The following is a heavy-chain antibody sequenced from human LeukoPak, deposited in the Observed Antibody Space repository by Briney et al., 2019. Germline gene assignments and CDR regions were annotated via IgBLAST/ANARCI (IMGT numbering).Heavy chain of an antibody. V-gene: IGHV4-34*01. J-gene: IGHJ4*02. D-gene: IGHD6-19*01. CDR3: ATASPGYSSGWPDY. Sequence: SETLSLTCAVYGGSFSGYYWSWIRQPPGKGLEWIGEINHSGSTNYNPSLKSRVTISVDTSKNQFSLKLSSVTAADTAVYYCATASPGYSSGWPDYWGQGTLVTVSS. CDR1: GGSFSGYY. CDR2: INHSGST.